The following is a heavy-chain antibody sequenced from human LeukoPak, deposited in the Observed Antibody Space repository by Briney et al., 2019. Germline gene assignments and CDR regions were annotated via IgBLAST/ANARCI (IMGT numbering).Heavy chain of an antibody. D-gene: IGHD3-16*01. CDR1: GGSISSYY. CDR2: IYYSGST. J-gene: IGHJ6*03. CDR3: ASGPGGFVHDYYYYYMDV. Sequence: SETLSLTCTVSGGSISSYYWSWIRQPPGKGLEWIGYIYYSGSTNYNPSLKSRVTISVDTSKNQFSLKLSSVTAADTAVYYCASGPGGFVHDYYYYYMDVWGKGTTVTVSS. V-gene: IGHV4-59*01.